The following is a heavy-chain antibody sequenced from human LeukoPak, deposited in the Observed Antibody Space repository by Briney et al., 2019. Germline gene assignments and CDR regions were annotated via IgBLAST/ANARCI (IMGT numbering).Heavy chain of an antibody. Sequence: GASVKVSCKVSGYTLTELSMHWVRQAPGKGLEWMGGFDPEDGETIYAQKFQGRVTMTEDTSTDTAYMELSSLRSEDTAAYYCATDLYCGGDCSDHYWGQGTLVTVSS. CDR1: GYTLTELS. CDR3: ATDLYCGGDCSDHY. V-gene: IGHV1-24*01. J-gene: IGHJ4*02. D-gene: IGHD2-21*02. CDR2: FDPEDGET.